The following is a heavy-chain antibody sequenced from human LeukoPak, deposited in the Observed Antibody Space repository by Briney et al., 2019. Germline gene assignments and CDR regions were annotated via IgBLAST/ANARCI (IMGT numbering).Heavy chain of an antibody. CDR2: ISSGTTYI. V-gene: IGHV3-21*01. Sequence: GGSLRLSCAASGFSLTSYSMNWVRQAPGRGLEWVSSISSGTTYIYYADSVKGRFTISKDNAKNSLYLQMNSLRAEDTAVYYCAREPGSSSTNWYFDLWGRGTLVTVSS. J-gene: IGHJ2*01. D-gene: IGHD6-13*01. CDR1: GFSLTSYS. CDR3: AREPGSSSTNWYFDL.